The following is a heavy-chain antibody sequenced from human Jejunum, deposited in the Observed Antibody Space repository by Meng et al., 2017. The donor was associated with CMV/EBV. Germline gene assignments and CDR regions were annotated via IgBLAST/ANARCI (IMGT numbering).Heavy chain of an antibody. CDR1: GFIFTNYW. Sequence: LKISCAASGFIFTNYWMHWVRQAPGKGLVWVSRIDTDGTSTNYADSVKGRFTVSRDNAKNTLYLQMNSLRVEDTAIYYCVRGLDSWGQGTLVTVSS. J-gene: IGHJ4*02. CDR2: IDTDGTST. V-gene: IGHV3-74*01. D-gene: IGHD3-16*01. CDR3: VRGLDS.